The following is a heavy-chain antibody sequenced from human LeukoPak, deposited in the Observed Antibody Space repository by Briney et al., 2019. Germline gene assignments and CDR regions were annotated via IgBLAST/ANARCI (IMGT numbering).Heavy chain of an antibody. V-gene: IGHV4-4*02. CDR2: IHRSGSP. CDR3: AREILGGFNPGAY. J-gene: IGHJ4*02. D-gene: IGHD1-14*01. CDR1: LDSTTSNF. Sequence: ETLSLTCTVSLDSTTSNFWSWVRQPPGKGLEWIGEIHRSGSPNYNPSLQSRVTISIDRSRNQTALELSSVTAADTAVYYCAREILGGFNPGAYWGQGTLVTVSS.